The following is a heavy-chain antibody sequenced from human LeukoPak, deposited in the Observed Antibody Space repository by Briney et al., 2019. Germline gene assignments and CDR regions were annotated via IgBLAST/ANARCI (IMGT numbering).Heavy chain of an antibody. Sequence: GGSLRLSCAASGFTFSSFSMNWVRQTPGRGLEWVSSISSRSSYIYYADSLKGRFTISRDNAKNSLYLQMNSLRAEDTAVYYCAIDSSGLFDYWGQGNLVTVSS. CDR3: AIDSSGLFDY. J-gene: IGHJ4*02. V-gene: IGHV3-21*01. CDR1: GFTFSSFS. D-gene: IGHD3-22*01. CDR2: ISSRSSYI.